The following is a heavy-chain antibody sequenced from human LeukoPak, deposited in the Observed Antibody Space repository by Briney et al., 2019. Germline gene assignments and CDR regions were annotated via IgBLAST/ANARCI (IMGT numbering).Heavy chain of an antibody. Sequence: ASVKVSCKASGYTFTSYGISWVRQAPGQGLEWMGWISAYNGNTNYAQKLQGRVTMTTDTSTSTAYMELRSLRSDDTALYYCARAVAVHDYGDYFDYWGQGTLVTVSS. CDR3: ARAVAVHDYGDYFDY. J-gene: IGHJ4*02. D-gene: IGHD4-17*01. CDR2: ISAYNGNT. V-gene: IGHV1-18*01. CDR1: GYTFTSYG.